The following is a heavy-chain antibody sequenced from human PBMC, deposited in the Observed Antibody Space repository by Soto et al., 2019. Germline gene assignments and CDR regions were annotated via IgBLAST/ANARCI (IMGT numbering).Heavy chain of an antibody. V-gene: IGHV5-10-1*01. CDR3: ARQVAVAGTSLSTRSDV. CDR2: IDPSDSYT. D-gene: IGHD6-19*01. J-gene: IGHJ6*02. Sequence: GESLKISCKGSGYSFTSYWISWVRQMPGKGLEWMGRIDPSDSYTNYSPSFQGHVTISADKSISTAYLQWSSLKASDTAMYYCARQVAVAGTSLSTRSDVWGQGTTVTVSS. CDR1: GYSFTSYW.